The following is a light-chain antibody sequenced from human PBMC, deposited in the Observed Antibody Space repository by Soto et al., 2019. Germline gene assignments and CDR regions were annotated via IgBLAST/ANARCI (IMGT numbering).Light chain of an antibody. Sequence: DIVLTQSPATLSLSPGERATLSCRAGQSISRSLVWYQQKPGQAPRLLIYEASKRATGIPARFSGSGSGTDFTLTISSLETEDFAVYYCQHRTNWLTFGGGTKVEIK. J-gene: IGKJ4*01. CDR1: QSISRS. V-gene: IGKV3-11*01. CDR2: EAS. CDR3: QHRTNWLT.